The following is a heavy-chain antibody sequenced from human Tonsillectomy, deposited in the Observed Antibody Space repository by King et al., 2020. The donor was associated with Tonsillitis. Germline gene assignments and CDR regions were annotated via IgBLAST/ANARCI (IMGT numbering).Heavy chain of an antibody. J-gene: IGHJ5*02. D-gene: IGHD3-22*01. V-gene: IGHV3-48*03. CDR2: ISVSGSTI. Sequence: VQLVESGGGLVQPGGSLRLACAASGFTFSSYEMNGVRQAPGKGLEWISSISVSGSTIYYADSVKGRFTISRDNAKNSLYLQMNSLRAEDTAVYYCERGGYSDSIGYYPSWGQGTLVTVSS. CDR3: ERGGYSDSIGYYPS. CDR1: GFTFSSYE.